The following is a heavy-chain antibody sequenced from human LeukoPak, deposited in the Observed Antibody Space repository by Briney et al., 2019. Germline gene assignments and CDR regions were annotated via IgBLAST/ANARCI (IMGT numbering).Heavy chain of an antibody. J-gene: IGHJ6*03. CDR2: IIPIFGTA. V-gene: IGHV1-69*05. D-gene: IGHD3-10*01. CDR3: AVYGSGSGSRANYYYYYYMDV. Sequence: GSSVKVSCKASGGTFSSYAISWVRQAPGQGLEWMGGIIPIFGTANYAQKFQGRVTITTDESTSTAYMELSSLRSEDTAVYYCAVYGSGSGSRANYYYYYYMDVWGKGTTVTVSS. CDR1: GGTFSSYA.